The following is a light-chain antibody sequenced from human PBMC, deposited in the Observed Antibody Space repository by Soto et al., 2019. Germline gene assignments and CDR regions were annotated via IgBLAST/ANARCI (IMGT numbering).Light chain of an antibody. J-gene: IGKJ1*01. V-gene: IGKV3-20*01. CDR2: AAS. Sequence: EIVMTQSPATLSVSPGERATLSCRASQSVSSSYLAWYQQKPGQAPRILIYAASSRATGIPDRFSGSGSGTDFSLTINRLEPEDSAVYYCQQYDTSPRTFGQGTKVDIK. CDR1: QSVSSSY. CDR3: QQYDTSPRT.